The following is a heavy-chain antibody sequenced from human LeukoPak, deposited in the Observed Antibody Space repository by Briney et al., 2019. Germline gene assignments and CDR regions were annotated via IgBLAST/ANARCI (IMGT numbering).Heavy chain of an antibody. J-gene: IGHJ6*03. CDR1: GFTFSSYG. CDR2: ISYDGSNK. Sequence: HAGGSLRLSCAASGFTFSSYGMHWVRQAPGKGLEWVAVISYDGSNKYYADSVKGRFTISRDNSKNTLYLQMNSLRAEDTAVYYCAKSMVRGVYSYYYYYMDVWGKGTTVTVSS. V-gene: IGHV3-30*18. D-gene: IGHD3-10*01. CDR3: AKSMVRGVYSYYYYYMDV.